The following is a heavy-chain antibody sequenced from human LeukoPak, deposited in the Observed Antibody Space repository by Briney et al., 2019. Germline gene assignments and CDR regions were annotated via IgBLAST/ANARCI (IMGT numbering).Heavy chain of an antibody. V-gene: IGHV1-2*02. J-gene: IGHJ6*04. Sequence: ASVKVSCKASGYTFTRYYMHWVRQAPGQGLEWMGWINPNSGGTNYAQKVQGRVTMTKDTSISAAYMELSRLTSDDTAVYYCARLMEPAAMRDVWGKGTTVTVSS. CDR2: INPNSGGT. D-gene: IGHD2-2*01. CDR1: GYTFTRYY. CDR3: ARLMEPAAMRDV.